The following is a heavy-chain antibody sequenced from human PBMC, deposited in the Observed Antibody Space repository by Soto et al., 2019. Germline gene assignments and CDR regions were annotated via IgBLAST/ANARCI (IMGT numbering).Heavy chain of an antibody. V-gene: IGHV1-18*01. J-gene: IGHJ5*02. CDR1: GYTFFSYG. D-gene: IGHD6-6*01. CDR2: ISTYNGHT. Sequence: ASVKVSFKASGYTFFSYGISWVRQAPGQGLEWMGWISTYNGHTSYAQNLQGRVTMTTDTSTRTAYMELRSLRSDDTAVYYCARKSSSSSWFDPWGQGTLVTVSS. CDR3: ARKSSSSSWFDP.